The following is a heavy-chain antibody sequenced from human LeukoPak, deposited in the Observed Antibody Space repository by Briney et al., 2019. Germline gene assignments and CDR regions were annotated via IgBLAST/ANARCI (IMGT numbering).Heavy chain of an antibody. CDR1: GLTASSNY. CDR2: IYSGGST. CDR3: ARDGCSSTSCYYYYMDV. J-gene: IGHJ6*03. Sequence: GGSLRLSCAASGLTASSNYMSWVRQAPGKGLEWVSVIYSGGSTYYADSVKGRFTISRDNSKNTLYLQMNSLRAEDTAVYYCARDGCSSTSCYYYYMDVWGKGTTVTVSS. D-gene: IGHD2-2*01. V-gene: IGHV3-53*01.